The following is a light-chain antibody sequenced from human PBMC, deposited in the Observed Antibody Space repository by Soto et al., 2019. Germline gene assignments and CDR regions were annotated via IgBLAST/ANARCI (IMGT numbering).Light chain of an antibody. Sequence: EIVMTQSPVTLSVSPGERTTLSCRASQSVSSNLAWYQQRPGQAPRLLIYDASTRATGIPSRFSGSGSGTEFTLTISSLQSEDFAVYCCQQYNHWPRTFGRGTKVEI. CDR1: QSVSSN. CDR2: DAS. V-gene: IGKV3-15*01. CDR3: QQYNHWPRT. J-gene: IGKJ1*01.